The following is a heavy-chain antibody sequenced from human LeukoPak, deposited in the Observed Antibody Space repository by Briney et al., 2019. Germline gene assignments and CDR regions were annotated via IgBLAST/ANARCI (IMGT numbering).Heavy chain of an antibody. Sequence: GGSLRLSCAASGFTFDDYAMHWVRQAPGKGLEWVSGISWNSGGIGYADSVKGRFTISRDNAKNSLYLQMNSLRAEDMALYYCARCIAAALRDAFDIWGQGTMVTVSS. CDR2: ISWNSGGI. V-gene: IGHV3-9*03. J-gene: IGHJ3*02. CDR3: ARCIAAALRDAFDI. CDR1: GFTFDDYA. D-gene: IGHD6-13*01.